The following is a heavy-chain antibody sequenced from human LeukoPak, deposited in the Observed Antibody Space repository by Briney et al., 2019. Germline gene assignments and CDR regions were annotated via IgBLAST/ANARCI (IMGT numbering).Heavy chain of an antibody. D-gene: IGHD2-8*01. CDR3: AKMVREFYTISYYFDY. CDR2: ISGSGAGT. CDR1: GFTFSSYA. J-gene: IGHJ4*02. V-gene: IGHV3-23*01. Sequence: GGSLRLSCAVSGFTFSSYAMNWVRQAPGKGLEWISGISGSGAGTYYADSVKGRFTISRDNSKNTLYLQMNSLRAEDTAVYYCAKMVREFYTISYYFDYWGQGTLVTVSS.